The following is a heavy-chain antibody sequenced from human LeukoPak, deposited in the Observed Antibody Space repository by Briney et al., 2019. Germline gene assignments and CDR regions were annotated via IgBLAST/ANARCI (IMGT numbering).Heavy chain of an antibody. CDR2: ISGSGGST. CDR1: GFTFSSYA. J-gene: IGHJ4*02. Sequence: PGGSLRLSCAASGFTFSSYAMSWVRQAPGKGLEWVSAISGSGGSTYYADSVKGRFTISRDNSKNTLYLQMNSLRAEDTAVYYCASARQRMVRGVIITPDYWGQGTLVTVSS. CDR3: ASARQRMVRGVIITPDY. V-gene: IGHV3-23*01. D-gene: IGHD3-10*01.